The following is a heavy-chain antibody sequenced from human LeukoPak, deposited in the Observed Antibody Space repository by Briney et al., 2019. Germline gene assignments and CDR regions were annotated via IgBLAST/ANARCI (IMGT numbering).Heavy chain of an antibody. Sequence: GGSLSLSCVASGFTFTNYGMMWVRQRPGKGMVWVSYINSDGRSTTYADSVKGRFTNSRDNAKHTLCLQMSSLRAEDTAMYYCARISSGMSNWGEGTLVIVP. J-gene: IGHJ4*02. CDR2: INSDGRST. CDR3: ARISSGMSN. D-gene: IGHD1-26*01. V-gene: IGHV3-74*01. CDR1: GFTFTNYG.